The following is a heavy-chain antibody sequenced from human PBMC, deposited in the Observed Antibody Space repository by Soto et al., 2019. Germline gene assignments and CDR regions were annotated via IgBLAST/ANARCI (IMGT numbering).Heavy chain of an antibody. CDR1: GFTFSSYS. D-gene: IGHD6-19*01. CDR2: ISSSSSYI. J-gene: IGHJ6*03. Sequence: GGSLRLSCAASGFTFSSYSMNWVRQAPGKGLEWVSSISSSSSYIYYADSVKGRFTISRDNAKNSLYLQMNSLRAEDTAVYYCARASSGWSNYYYYMDVWGKGTTVTVSS. CDR3: ARASSGWSNYYYYMDV. V-gene: IGHV3-21*01.